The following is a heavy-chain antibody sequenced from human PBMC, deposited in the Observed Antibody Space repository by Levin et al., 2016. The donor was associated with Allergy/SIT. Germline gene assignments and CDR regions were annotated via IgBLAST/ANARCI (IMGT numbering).Heavy chain of an antibody. CDR3: AKVKYQLQHNWFDP. CDR1: GFTFSSYG. D-gene: IGHD2-2*01. V-gene: IGHV3-30*18. J-gene: IGHJ5*02. CDR2: ISYDGSNK. Sequence: GGSLRLSCAASGFTFSSYGMHWVRQAPGKGLEWVAVISYDGSNKYYADSVKGRFTISRDNSKNTLYLQMNSLRAEDTAVYYCAKVKYQLQHNWFDPWGQGTLVTVSS.